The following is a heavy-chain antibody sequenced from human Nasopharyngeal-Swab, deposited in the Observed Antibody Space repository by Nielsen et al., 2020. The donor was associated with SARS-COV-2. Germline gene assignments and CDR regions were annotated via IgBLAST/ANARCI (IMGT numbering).Heavy chain of an antibody. Sequence: VREAPGKGLGWVSAISGSGGSTYYADSVKGRFTISRDNSKNTLYLQMNSLRAEDTAVYYCAKSVAAAGPDYYYGMDVWGQGTTVTVSS. D-gene: IGHD6-13*01. CDR3: AKSVAAAGPDYYYGMDV. CDR2: ISGSGGST. J-gene: IGHJ6*02. V-gene: IGHV3-23*01.